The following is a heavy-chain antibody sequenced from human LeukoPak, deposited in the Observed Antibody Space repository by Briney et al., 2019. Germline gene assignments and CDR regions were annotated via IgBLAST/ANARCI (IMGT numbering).Heavy chain of an antibody. J-gene: IGHJ4*02. V-gene: IGHV3-30-3*01. CDR2: ISYDGSNK. CDR3: ARGREIVVVPAASTY. Sequence: GGSLRLSCAASGFTFSSYAMHWVRQAPGKGLEWVAVISYDGSNKYYADSVKGRFTISRDNSKNTLYLQMNSLRAEDTAVYYCARGREIVVVPAASTYWGQGTLVTVSS. D-gene: IGHD2-2*01. CDR1: GFTFSSYA.